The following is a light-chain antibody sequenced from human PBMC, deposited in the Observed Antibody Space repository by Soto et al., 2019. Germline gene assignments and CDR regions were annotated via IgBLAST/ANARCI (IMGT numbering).Light chain of an antibody. Sequence: IVVTQSPGTLSFSPAQRVTLSCRASQNLGALYLAWFQQKSGQAPRLLIYSASRRDTGIPDRFTGSESGTDFTLTINRVEPEDFAVYFCQQYAGTPRTFGQGTKGE. CDR2: SAS. CDR3: QQYAGTPRT. CDR1: QNLGALY. J-gene: IGKJ1*01. V-gene: IGKV3-20*01.